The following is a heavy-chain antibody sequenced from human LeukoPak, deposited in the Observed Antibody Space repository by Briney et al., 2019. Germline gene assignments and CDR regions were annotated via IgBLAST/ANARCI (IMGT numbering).Heavy chain of an antibody. D-gene: IGHD4-17*01. CDR2: IKQDGSER. V-gene: IGHV3-7*01. Sequence: GGSLRLSCAASGFTFSSYWMSWVRQAPGKGLEWVANIKQDGSERYYVDSVKGRFTISRDNAKNSLYLQMNSLRAVDTAVYYCASYGDYVSGYFDYWGQGTLVTVSS. J-gene: IGHJ4*02. CDR1: GFTFSSYW. CDR3: ASYGDYVSGYFDY.